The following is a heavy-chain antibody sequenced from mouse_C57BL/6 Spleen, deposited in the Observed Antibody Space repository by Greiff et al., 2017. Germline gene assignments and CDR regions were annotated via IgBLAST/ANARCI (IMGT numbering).Heavy chain of an antibody. CDR2: INPNNGGT. J-gene: IGHJ1*03. CDR1: GYTFTDYY. Sequence: EVQLQQSGPELVKPGASVKISCKASGYTFTDYYMNWVKQSHGKSLEWIGDINPNNGGTSYNQKFKGKATLTVDKSSSTAYMELRSLTSEDSAVYYCARILRPKGYFDVWGTGTTVTVSS. CDR3: ARILRPKGYFDV. V-gene: IGHV1-26*01. D-gene: IGHD1-2*01.